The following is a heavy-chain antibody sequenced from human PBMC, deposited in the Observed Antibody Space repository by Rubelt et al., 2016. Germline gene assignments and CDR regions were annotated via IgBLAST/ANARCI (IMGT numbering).Heavy chain of an antibody. CDR3: ARRLRGSSWGIVDY. J-gene: IGHJ4*02. CDR2: IRTKANSYAT. D-gene: IGHD6-13*01. Sequence: VESGGGLVQPGGFLKLACAASGLKFSGSAIHWVRQASGKGLEWIGRIRTKANSYATGYGASVKGRFTISRDDSKNTAYLQMNSLKIEATAVYYCARRLRGSSWGIVDYWGQGTLVTVSS. V-gene: IGHV3-73*01. CDR1: GLKFSGSA.